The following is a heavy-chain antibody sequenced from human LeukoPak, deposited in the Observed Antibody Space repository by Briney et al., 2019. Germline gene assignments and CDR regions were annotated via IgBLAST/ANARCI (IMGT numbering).Heavy chain of an antibody. J-gene: IGHJ5*02. CDR2: ISAYNGNT. CDR3: ARDPYYYGSGSYYTDNWFDP. D-gene: IGHD3-10*01. CDR1: GYTFTSYG. Sequence: SVKVSCKASGYTFTSYGISWVRQAPGQGLEWMGWISAYNGNTNYAQKLQGRVTMTTDTSTSTAYMELRSLRSDDTAVYYCARDPYYYGSGSYYTDNWFDPWGQGTLVTVSS. V-gene: IGHV1-18*01.